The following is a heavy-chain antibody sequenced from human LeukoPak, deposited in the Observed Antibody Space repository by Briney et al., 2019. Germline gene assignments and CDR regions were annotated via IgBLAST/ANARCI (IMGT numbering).Heavy chain of an antibody. D-gene: IGHD3-3*01. CDR2: ISGGGGST. CDR1: GFTFSSYV. Sequence: GGSLRLSCAASGFTFSSYVMSWVRQAPGKGLEWVSAISGGGGSTNYADSVKGRFTISRDNSKNALYLQMNSLRAEDTAVYYCAKPTGSGYYRWYFDYWGQGTLVTVSS. J-gene: IGHJ4*02. CDR3: AKPTGSGYYRWYFDY. V-gene: IGHV3-23*01.